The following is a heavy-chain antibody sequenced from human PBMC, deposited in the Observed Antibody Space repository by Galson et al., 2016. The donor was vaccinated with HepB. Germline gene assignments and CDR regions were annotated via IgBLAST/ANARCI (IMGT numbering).Heavy chain of an antibody. D-gene: IGHD3-3*01. V-gene: IGHV3-7*01. Sequence: ETLSLTCAVSGASISDSNWWTWVRQVPGKGLEWVANIKHDGREKYYLESVKGRFIISRENANNSLSLQMNSLRAEDTAVYYCARDEKRITISGVVHEFFYGMDVWGQGITVTVSS. J-gene: IGHJ6*02. CDR3: ARDEKRITISGVVHEFFYGMDV. CDR1: GASISDSNW. CDR2: IKHDGREK.